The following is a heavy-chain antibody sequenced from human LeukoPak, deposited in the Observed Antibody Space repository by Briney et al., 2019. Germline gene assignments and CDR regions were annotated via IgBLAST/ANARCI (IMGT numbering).Heavy chain of an antibody. D-gene: IGHD3-10*01. CDR2: ISWNSGSI. CDR1: GFTFDDYA. V-gene: IGHV3-9*01. CDR3: ATSAYVYGYFDY. Sequence: GRSLRLSCAASGFTFDDYAMHWVRQAPGKGLEWVSGISWNSGSIGYADSVKGRFTISRDNAKNSLYLQMNSLRAEDTALYYCATSAYVYGYFDYWGQGTLVTVS. J-gene: IGHJ4*02.